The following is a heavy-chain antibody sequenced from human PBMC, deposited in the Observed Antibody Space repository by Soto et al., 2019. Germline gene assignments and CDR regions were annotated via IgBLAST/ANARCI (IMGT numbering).Heavy chain of an antibody. CDR2: IYYSGST. CDR3: ARMGLHLGELSRNWFDP. J-gene: IGHJ5*02. D-gene: IGHD3-16*02. V-gene: IGHV4-31*03. Sequence: QVQLQESGPGLVKTSQTLSLTCTLSGGSISSGNYYWSWIRQHPGKGLEWIGYIYYSGSTHYNPSLKSRDTISLDTSNNHFSLKLSSVTAADTAVYYCARMGLHLGELSRNWFDPWGQGTMVTVTS. CDR1: GGSISSGNYY.